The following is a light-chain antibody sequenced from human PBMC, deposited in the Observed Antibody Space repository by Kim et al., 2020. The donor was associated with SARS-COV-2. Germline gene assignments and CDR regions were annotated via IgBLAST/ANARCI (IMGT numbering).Light chain of an antibody. J-gene: IGKJ2*01. Sequence: LSRGGGATLSCRASQSVSSTYLAWYQQKPGQAPRLLIYGASSRATGIPDRFSGSGSGTDFTLTISRLEPEDFAVYYCQQYGSSVVTFGQGTKLEI. CDR2: GAS. V-gene: IGKV3-20*01. CDR3: QQYGSSVVT. CDR1: QSVSSTY.